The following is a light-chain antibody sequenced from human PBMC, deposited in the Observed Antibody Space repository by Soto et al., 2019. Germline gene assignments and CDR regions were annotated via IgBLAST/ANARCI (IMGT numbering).Light chain of an antibody. Sequence: QSALTQPASVSGSPGQSITISCTGTSSNVGSYKLVSWYQQHPGKAPKLMIFEVNKRPSGVSNRFSGSKSGNTASLTISGLTVQDDAHYYCCSSGGSPTHVFGTGTKVTVL. J-gene: IGLJ1*01. CDR3: CSSGGSPTHV. V-gene: IGLV2-23*02. CDR1: SSNVGSYKL. CDR2: EVN.